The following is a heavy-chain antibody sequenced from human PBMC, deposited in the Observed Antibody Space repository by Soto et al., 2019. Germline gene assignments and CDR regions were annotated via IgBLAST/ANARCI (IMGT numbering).Heavy chain of an antibody. J-gene: IGHJ5*02. D-gene: IGHD2-15*01. CDR3: ARNMVAATWFDP. V-gene: IGHV4-30-4*01. CDR2: IYYSGST. CDR1: GGSISSCDYY. Sequence: PSETLSLTCTVSGGSISSCDYYWSWIRQPPGKGLEWIGYIYYSGSTYYNPSLKSRVTISVDTSKNQFSLKLSSVTAADTAVYYCARNMVAATWFDPWGQGTLVTVSS.